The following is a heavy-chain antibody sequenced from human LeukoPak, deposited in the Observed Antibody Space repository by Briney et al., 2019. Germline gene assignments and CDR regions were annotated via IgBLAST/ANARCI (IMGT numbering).Heavy chain of an antibody. D-gene: IGHD3-22*01. CDR3: ARAGTYYYDSSGYYYYYYYYYMDV. CDR2: INHSGTT. CDR1: GGSFSGYY. J-gene: IGHJ6*03. Sequence: PSETLSLTCAVYGGSFSGYYWSWIRQPPGKGLEWIGEINHSGTTNCNPSLKSRVTMSVDTSKNQFSLKLSSVTAADTAVYYCARAGTYYYDSSGYYYYYYYYYMDVWGKGTTVTVSS. V-gene: IGHV4-34*01.